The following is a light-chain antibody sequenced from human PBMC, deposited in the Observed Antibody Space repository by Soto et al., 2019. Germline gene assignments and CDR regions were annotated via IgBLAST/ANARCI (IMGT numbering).Light chain of an antibody. Sequence: IQLTQSPFSLSASVGDRVTITCRASQGITTSLAWYQQKPRKAPRLLIYAASTLQSGVPSRFSGSGSGTDFSLTISSLQSEDFATYYCQQLNTCPRTFGPGTKLDIK. CDR3: QQLNTCPRT. J-gene: IGKJ3*01. CDR2: AAS. V-gene: IGKV1-9*01. CDR1: QGITTS.